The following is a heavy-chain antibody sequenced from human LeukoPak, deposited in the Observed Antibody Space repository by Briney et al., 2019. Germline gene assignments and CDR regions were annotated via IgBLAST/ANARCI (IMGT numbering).Heavy chain of an antibody. V-gene: IGHV4-59*08. CDR1: GASITSYY. CDR3: ARHGSSYYYGMDV. D-gene: IGHD5-12*01. CDR2: IYYSGST. J-gene: IGHJ6*02. Sequence: SETLSLTCTVSGASITSYYWSWIRQPPGKGLEWIGYIYYSGSTNYNPSLKSRVTISVDTSKSQFSLKLSSVTAADTAMYYCARHGSSYYYGMDVWGQGTTVTVSS.